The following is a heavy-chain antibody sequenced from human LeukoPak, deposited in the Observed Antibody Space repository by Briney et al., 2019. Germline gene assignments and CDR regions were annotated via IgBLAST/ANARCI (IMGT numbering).Heavy chain of an antibody. CDR3: ARDPIAAAGTIGVGDY. CDR1: GYTFTGYY. V-gene: IGHV1-2*02. Sequence: ASVKVSCKASGYTFTGYYMHWVRQAPGQGLEWMGWINPNSGGTNYAQKFQGRVTMTRDTSISTAYMELSRLRSDDTAVYYCARDPIAAAGTIGVGDYWGQGTLVTVSS. D-gene: IGHD6-13*01. CDR2: INPNSGGT. J-gene: IGHJ4*02.